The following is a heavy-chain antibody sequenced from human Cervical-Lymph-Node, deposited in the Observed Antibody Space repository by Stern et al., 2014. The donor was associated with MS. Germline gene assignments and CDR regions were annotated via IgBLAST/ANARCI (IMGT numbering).Heavy chain of an antibody. CDR1: GFSLSSVGVG. CDR3: AHSLGAFGMDV. V-gene: IGHV2-5*02. J-gene: IGHJ6*02. CDR2: LYWDDDK. Sequence: QITLKESGPMLVKPTQTLTLTCTFSGFSLSSVGVGVGWVRQPPGKALEWLGLLYWDDDKRYRPSLKNRLNITKDTSKNQVFLSITHLDPVDTGTYYCAHSLGAFGMDVWGQGTTVTVSS.